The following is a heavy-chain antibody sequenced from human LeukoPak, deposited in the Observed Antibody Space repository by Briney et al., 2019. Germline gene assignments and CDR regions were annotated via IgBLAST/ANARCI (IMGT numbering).Heavy chain of an antibody. V-gene: IGHV4-59*01. J-gene: IGHJ4*02. CDR1: GGSISSYY. Sequence: SETLSLTCTVSGGSISSYYWIWIRQPPGKGLEWIGYIYYRGRTNYNPSLKSRVTISVDTSKNQFSLKLSSVTAADTAVYYCARVLGCSTTSCYAAYIDSWGQGTLVTVSS. CDR3: ARVLGCSTTSCYAAYIDS. D-gene: IGHD2-2*01. CDR2: IYYRGRT.